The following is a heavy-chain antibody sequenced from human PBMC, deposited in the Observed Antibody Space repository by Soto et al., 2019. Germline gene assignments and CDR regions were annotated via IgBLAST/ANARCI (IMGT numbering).Heavy chain of an antibody. V-gene: IGHV3-43D*04. D-gene: IGHD2-2*01. CDR1: GFTFDDYA. CDR2: ISWYGGST. CDR3: SRSSTSRAFDI. Sequence: GSLRLSCAASGFTFDDYAMHWVRQAPGKGLEWVSLISWYGGSTYYADSVKGRFTISRDNSKNSLYLQMNSLRAEDTALYYCSRSSTSRAFDIWGQGTLLTVSS. J-gene: IGHJ3*02.